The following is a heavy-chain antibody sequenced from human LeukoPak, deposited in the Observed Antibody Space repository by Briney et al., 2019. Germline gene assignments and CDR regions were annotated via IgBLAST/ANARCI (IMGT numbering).Heavy chain of an antibody. CDR1: GFTFSRYW. Sequence: PGGSLRLSCAASGFTFSRYWMTWVRQAPGKGLEWVANIKQDGREKYYVDSVKGRFTISRDNAENSLYLQMNSLRAEDTAVYYCARFIVGAPDCWGQGTLVTVSS. D-gene: IGHD1-26*01. CDR3: ARFIVGAPDC. CDR2: IKQDGREK. J-gene: IGHJ4*02. V-gene: IGHV3-7*04.